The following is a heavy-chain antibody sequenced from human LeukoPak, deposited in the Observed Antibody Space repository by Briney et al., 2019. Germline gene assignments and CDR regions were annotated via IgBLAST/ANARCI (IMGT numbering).Heavy chain of an antibody. CDR3: ARDGGRDGYNLFDY. CDR2: IYTSGST. J-gene: IGHJ4*02. D-gene: IGHD5-24*01. Sequence: PSQTLSLTCTVSGGSISSSSYYWSWIRQPAGKGLEWIGRIYTSGSTNYNPSLKSRVTISVDTSKNQFSLKLSSVTAADTAVYYCARDGGRDGYNLFDYWGQGTLVTVSS. V-gene: IGHV4-61*02. CDR1: GGSISSSSYY.